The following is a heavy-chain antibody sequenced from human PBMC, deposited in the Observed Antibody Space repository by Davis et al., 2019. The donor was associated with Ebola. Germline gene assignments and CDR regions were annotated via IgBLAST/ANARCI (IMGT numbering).Heavy chain of an antibody. Sequence: SETLSLTCAVYGGSFSGYYWSWIRQPPGKGLEWIGYIYYSGSTNYNPSLKSRVTISVDTSKNQFSLKLSSVTAADTAVYYCARGLVATSAGRWYDPWGQGTPVIVSS. V-gene: IGHV4-59*08. D-gene: IGHD2-15*01. CDR1: GGSFSGYY. J-gene: IGHJ5*02. CDR2: IYYSGST. CDR3: ARGLVATSAGRWYDP.